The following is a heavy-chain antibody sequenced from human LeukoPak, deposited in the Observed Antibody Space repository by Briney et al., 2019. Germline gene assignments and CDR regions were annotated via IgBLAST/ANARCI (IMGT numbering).Heavy chain of an antibody. CDR1: GFTFSSYW. J-gene: IGHJ5*02. V-gene: IGHV3-74*01. D-gene: IGHD6-19*01. Sequence: PGGSLRLSCTASGFTFSSYWMHWVRQAPGKGLVWVSRVSTDGNIISYADSVKGRFTISRDNAKNTVYLQMNNLRAEDTVVYYCAKRYGSSGFNWFDPWGQGTLVTVSS. CDR2: VSTDGNII. CDR3: AKRYGSSGFNWFDP.